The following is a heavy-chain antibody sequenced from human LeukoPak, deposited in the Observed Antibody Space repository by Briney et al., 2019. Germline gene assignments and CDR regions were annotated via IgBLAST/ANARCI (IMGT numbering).Heavy chain of an antibody. V-gene: IGHV4-39*07. CDR2: IYYSGST. Sequence: SETLSLTCTVSGGSISSSSYYWGWIRQPPGKGLEWIGSIYYSGSTYYNPSLKSRVTISVDTSKNQFSLKLSSVTAADTAVYYCARDRDGYNPSGQGTLVTVSS. J-gene: IGHJ5*02. D-gene: IGHD5-24*01. CDR1: GGSISSSSYY. CDR3: ARDRDGYNP.